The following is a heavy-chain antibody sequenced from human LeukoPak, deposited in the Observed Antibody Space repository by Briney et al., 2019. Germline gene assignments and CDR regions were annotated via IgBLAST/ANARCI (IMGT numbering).Heavy chain of an antibody. CDR3: ARHRGISVAGVGMDV. CDR1: GGSISSYY. Sequence: PSETLSLTCTVSGGSISSYYWSWIRQPPVKGLEWIGYIYYSGSTNYNPSLKSRVTISVDTSKNQFSLKLSSVTAADTAVYYCARHRGISVAGVGMDVWGQGTTVTVSS. J-gene: IGHJ6*02. CDR2: IYYSGST. V-gene: IGHV4-59*08. D-gene: IGHD6-19*01.